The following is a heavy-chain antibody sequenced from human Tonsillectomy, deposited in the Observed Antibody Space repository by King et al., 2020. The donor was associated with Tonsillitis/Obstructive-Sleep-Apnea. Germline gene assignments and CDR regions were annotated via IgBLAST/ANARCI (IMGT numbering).Heavy chain of an antibody. J-gene: IGHJ4*02. Sequence: VQLVESGGGLVQPGRSLRLSCKPSGFTFGDYAMTWVRQAPGKGLEGVGFIRSKAYGGSTDYAASVKGRFTISRDDSKSIAYLQMNSLKTEDTAVYYCTRARQRYYVSSGYFPFDYGGQGTLVTVSS. D-gene: IGHD3-22*01. CDR2: IRSKAYGGST. V-gene: IGHV3-49*04. CDR3: TRARQRYYVSSGYFPFDY. CDR1: GFTFGDYA.